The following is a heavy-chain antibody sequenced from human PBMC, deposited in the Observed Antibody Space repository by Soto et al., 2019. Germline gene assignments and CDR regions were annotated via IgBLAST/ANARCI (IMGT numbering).Heavy chain of an antibody. V-gene: IGHV3-15*01. CDR3: TTDLRQQLVPGDY. D-gene: IGHD6-13*01. CDR1: GFTFSNAW. J-gene: IGHJ4*02. Sequence: EVQLVESGGGLVKPGGSLRLSCAASGFTFSNAWMSWVRQAPGKGLEWVGRIKSKTDGGTTDYAAPVKGRFTISRDDSNNTLYLQMNSLKTEDTAVYYCTTDLRQQLVPGDYWGQGTLVTVSS. CDR2: IKSKTDGGTT.